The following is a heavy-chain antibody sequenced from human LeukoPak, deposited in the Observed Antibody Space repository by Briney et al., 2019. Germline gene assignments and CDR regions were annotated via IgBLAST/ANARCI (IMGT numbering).Heavy chain of an antibody. CDR2: ISGSGGST. D-gene: IGHD3-3*01. V-gene: IGHV3-23*01. CDR3: AKESLRWLEHYMDV. Sequence: GGSLRLSCAASGFTFSGYAMSWVRQAPGKGLEWVSAISGSGGSTYYADSVKGRFTISRDNSKNTLYLQMNSLRAEDTAVYYCAKESLRWLEHYMDVWGKGTTVTVSS. CDR1: GFTFSGYA. J-gene: IGHJ6*03.